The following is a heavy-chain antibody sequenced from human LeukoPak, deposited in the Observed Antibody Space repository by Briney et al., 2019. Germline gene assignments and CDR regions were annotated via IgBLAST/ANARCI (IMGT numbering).Heavy chain of an antibody. J-gene: IGHJ4*02. CDR1: GFTFSDYY. CDR2: ISRIGSTI. D-gene: IGHD3-22*01. CDR3: ARCPDDYYDSSGYYYVIFDY. Sequence: PGWALRLSCASSGFTFSDYYRSWIRQAPGKGLEWVSYISRIGSTIYYADSVKGRFTISRDNAKNSLYLQMNSLRAEDTAVYYCARCPDDYYDSSGYYYVIFDYWGQGTLVTVSS. V-gene: IGHV3-11*01.